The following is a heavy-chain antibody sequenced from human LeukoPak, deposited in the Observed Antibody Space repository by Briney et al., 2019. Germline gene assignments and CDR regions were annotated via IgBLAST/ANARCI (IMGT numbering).Heavy chain of an antibody. CDR2: IYTSGST. CDR1: GGSISSYY. Sequence: TSETLSLTCTVSGGSISSYYWSWIRQPAGKGLEWIGRIYTSGSTNYNPSLKSRVTMSVDTSKNQFSLKLSSVTAADTAVYYCARDTRPRIAVAAFDYWGQGTLVTVSS. CDR3: ARDTRPRIAVAAFDY. J-gene: IGHJ4*02. D-gene: IGHD6-19*01. V-gene: IGHV4-4*07.